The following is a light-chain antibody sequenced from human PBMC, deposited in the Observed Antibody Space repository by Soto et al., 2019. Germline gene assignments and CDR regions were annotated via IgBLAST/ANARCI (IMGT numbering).Light chain of an antibody. Sequence: QSVLTQPRSVSGSPGQSVTISCTGTSSDVGGYNYVSWYQQHPGKAPKLMIYDVGKRPSGVPDRFSGSKSDKMASLTISGLQAEDEADYYCCSYAGSYTRVFGTGTKVTVL. CDR2: DVG. CDR1: SSDVGGYNY. CDR3: CSYAGSYTRV. J-gene: IGLJ1*01. V-gene: IGLV2-11*01.